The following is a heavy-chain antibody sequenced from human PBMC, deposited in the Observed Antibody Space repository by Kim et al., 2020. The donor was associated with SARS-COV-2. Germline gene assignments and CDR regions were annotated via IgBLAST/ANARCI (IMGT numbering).Heavy chain of an antibody. CDR2: INHSGST. CDR1: GGSFSGYY. J-gene: IGHJ6*01. CDR3: ARRKEVLRYFDWFPWDYY. D-gene: IGHD3-9*01. Sequence: SETLSLTCAVYGGSFSGYYWSWIRQPPGKGLEWIGEINHSGSTNYNPSLKSRVTISVDTSKNQFSLKLSSVTAADTAVYYCARRKEVLRYFDWFPWDYY. V-gene: IGHV4-34*01.